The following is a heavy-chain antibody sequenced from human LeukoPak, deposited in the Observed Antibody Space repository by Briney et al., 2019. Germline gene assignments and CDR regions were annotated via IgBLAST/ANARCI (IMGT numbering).Heavy chain of an antibody. V-gene: IGHV3-43D*03. CDR1: GFTFDDCA. CDR3: AKDRLRYLVVGNFDY. J-gene: IGHJ4*02. Sequence: GGSMRLSCAASGFTFDDCAMHWVRQAPGKGQEWVSLISWDGGSTYYADSVKGRFTISRDNSKNSLYLQMNSLRAEDTALYYCAKDRLRYLVVGNFDYWGQGTLVTVSS. CDR2: ISWDGGST. D-gene: IGHD3-9*01.